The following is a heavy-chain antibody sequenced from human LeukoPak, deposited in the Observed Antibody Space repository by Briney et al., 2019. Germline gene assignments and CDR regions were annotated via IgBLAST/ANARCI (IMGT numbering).Heavy chain of an antibody. CDR3: ARDRDTMSPYYFDY. J-gene: IGHJ4*02. D-gene: IGHD5-18*01. CDR2: ISYDGSNK. CDR1: GFTFSSYA. Sequence: PGGSLRLSCAASGFTFSSYALPWVRQAPGKGLEWVAIISYDGSNKYYADSVKGRFTISRDNSKNTLYLQMNSLRAEDTAVYYCARDRDTMSPYYFDYWGQGTLVTVSS. V-gene: IGHV3-30-3*01.